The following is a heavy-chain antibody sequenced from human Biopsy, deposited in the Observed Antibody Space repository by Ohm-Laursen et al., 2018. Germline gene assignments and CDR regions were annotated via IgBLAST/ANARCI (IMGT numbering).Heavy chain of an antibody. CDR1: GGSISSSSYF. CDR2: MSYGESA. Sequence: TLSLTCTVSGGSISSSSYFWGWIRQTPGKGLEWIGSMSYGESARYLPSLKSRVTLSVDTSKNQFHLRLTSMSASDTAVYYCARHSLDDFWSGAHYYFDYWGLGTLVTVSS. CDR3: ARHSLDDFWSGAHYYFDY. J-gene: IGHJ4*02. V-gene: IGHV4-39*01. D-gene: IGHD3-3*01.